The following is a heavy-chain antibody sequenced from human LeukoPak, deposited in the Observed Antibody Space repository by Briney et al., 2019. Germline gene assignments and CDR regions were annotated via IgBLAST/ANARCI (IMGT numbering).Heavy chain of an antibody. CDR1: GFIFSNAW. Sequence: GGSLRLSCAASGFIFSNAWMTWVRQAPGKGLEWVGRIKSKTDGGTTDYAAPVKGRFTISRDDSKNTLYLQMNSLKTEDTAVYYCTTTLVPAAPYYFDYWGQGTLATVSS. CDR3: TTTLVPAAPYYFDY. CDR2: IKSKTDGGTT. D-gene: IGHD2-2*01. V-gene: IGHV3-15*01. J-gene: IGHJ4*02.